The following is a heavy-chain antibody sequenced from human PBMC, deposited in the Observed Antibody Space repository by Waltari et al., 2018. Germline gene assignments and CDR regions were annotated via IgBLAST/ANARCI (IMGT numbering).Heavy chain of an antibody. Sequence: DVQLAESGGGLVQPGRSLRLTCTTSGFPFVDYSMNWVRQAPGHGMEWVGFIRSKAYGETTDYAASVRGRFTISRDDSKSIAYLQMNSLKTEDTAIYFCARDLMYGEHPLFDRWGQGTLVTVSS. CDR2: IRSKAYGETT. D-gene: IGHD4-17*01. CDR1: GFPFVDYS. CDR3: ARDLMYGEHPLFDR. J-gene: IGHJ5*02. V-gene: IGHV3-49*04.